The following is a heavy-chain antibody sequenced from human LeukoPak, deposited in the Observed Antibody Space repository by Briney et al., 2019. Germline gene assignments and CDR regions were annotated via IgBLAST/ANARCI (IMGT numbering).Heavy chain of an antibody. CDR3: ARVGPTMVRGVPSYDY. CDR2: INHSGST. Sequence: SETLSLTCAVYGGSFSGYYWSWIRQPPGKGLEWIGEINHSGSTNYNPSLKSRVTISVDTSKNQFSLKLSSVTAADTAVYYCARVGPTMVRGVPSYDYWGQGILVTVSS. V-gene: IGHV4-34*01. D-gene: IGHD3-10*01. CDR1: GGSFSGYY. J-gene: IGHJ4*02.